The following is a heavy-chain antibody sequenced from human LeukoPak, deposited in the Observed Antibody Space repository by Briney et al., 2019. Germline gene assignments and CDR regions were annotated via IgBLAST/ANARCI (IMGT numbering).Heavy chain of an antibody. V-gene: IGHV3-21*01. Sequence: GGSLRLSWAASGFTFSRYSVNWVRQAPGKGLEWVSSISGSGSYIYYADSVKGRVTISRDNAKNSLSLQMNSLRAEDAAVYFCAASDANYYYYYMDVWGKGTTVTVSS. CDR1: GFTFSRYS. CDR2: ISGSGSYI. CDR3: AASDANYYYYYMDV. J-gene: IGHJ6*03.